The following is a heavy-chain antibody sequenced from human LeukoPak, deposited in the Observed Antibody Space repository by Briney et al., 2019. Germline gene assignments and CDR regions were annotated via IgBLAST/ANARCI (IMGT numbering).Heavy chain of an antibody. J-gene: IGHJ5*02. V-gene: IGHV4-39*01. CDR1: GGSIRSSYYY. Sequence: PSETLSLTCTVSGGSIRSSYYYWGWIRQPPGKGLERIGSIYDSGSTYYNPSLKSRVTISVDTSKNQFSLKLNSVTAADTAVYYCARRLTLGITIFGVIMDWFDPWGQGTLVTVSS. CDR3: ARRLTLGITIFGVIMDWFDP. D-gene: IGHD3-3*01. CDR2: IYDSGST.